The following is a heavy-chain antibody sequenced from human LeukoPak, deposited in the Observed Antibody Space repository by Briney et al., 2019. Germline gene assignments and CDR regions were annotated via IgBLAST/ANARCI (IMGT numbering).Heavy chain of an antibody. V-gene: IGHV4-34*01. CDR2: INARGDT. CDR1: GWSYNDYY. CDR3: ARGQVPAARGYNWFDP. Sequence: SETLSLTCAVYGWSYNDYYWNWIRQPPGKGLEWIGEINARGDTNYNPSLKSRVTISVDTSKKQFSLRLTSMIAADTALYYCARGQVPAARGYNWFDPWGQGTLVTVSS. J-gene: IGHJ5*02. D-gene: IGHD2-2*01.